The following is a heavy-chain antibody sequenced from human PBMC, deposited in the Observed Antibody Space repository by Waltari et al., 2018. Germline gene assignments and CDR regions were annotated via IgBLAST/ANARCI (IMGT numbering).Heavy chain of an antibody. CDR3: VGWNDPINS. J-gene: IGHJ4*02. D-gene: IGHD1-1*01. Sequence: EAQLVQSGGGLVQPGGSLSLSCAASGFTIRRFWMTWIRQAPGQGRQWVAHIGPDGSDKYYVDSVKGRFTISRDNAENSLLLQMSSLRVEDTALYYCVGWNDPINSWGQGTLVAVSS. CDR2: IGPDGSDK. CDR1: GFTIRRFW. V-gene: IGHV3-7*01.